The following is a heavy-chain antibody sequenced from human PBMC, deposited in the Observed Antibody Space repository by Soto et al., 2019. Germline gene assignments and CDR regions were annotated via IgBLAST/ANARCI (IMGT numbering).Heavy chain of an antibody. J-gene: IGHJ4*02. CDR2: IRQDGGAQ. CDR3: ALVDGYTFPSDC. D-gene: IGHD5-12*01. Sequence: EVQLVESGGGLAPPGGSLRLSCVASGFTFTTFWMSWVRQAPGKGLDWVANIRQDGGAQYYVDSVKGRFTISRDNAKNSGDLPMDSLRAEDTGVYYCALVDGYTFPSDCWGQGTLVTVSS. V-gene: IGHV3-7*03. CDR1: GFTFTTFW.